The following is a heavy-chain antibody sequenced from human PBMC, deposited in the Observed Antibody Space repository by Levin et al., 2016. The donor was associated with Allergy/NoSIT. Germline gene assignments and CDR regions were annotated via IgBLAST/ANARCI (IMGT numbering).Heavy chain of an antibody. CDR3: ARDLKPPCTSCSSRAFDP. Sequence: WVRQAPGQGLEWMGGIIPILGIANYAQKFQGRVTITADESTSTAYMELSSLRSEDTAVYYCARDLKPPCTSCSSRAFDPWGQGTLVTVSS. V-gene: IGHV1-69*10. J-gene: IGHJ5*02. D-gene: IGHD2-2*01. CDR2: IIPILGIA.